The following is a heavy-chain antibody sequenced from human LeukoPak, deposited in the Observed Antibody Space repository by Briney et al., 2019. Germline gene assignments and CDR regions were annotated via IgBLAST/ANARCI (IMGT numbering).Heavy chain of an antibody. J-gene: IGHJ4*02. CDR3: ARRDIAAADNNFDY. CDR1: GFTFSSYS. D-gene: IGHD6-13*01. CDR2: ISSSSSYI. V-gene: IGHV3-21*01. Sequence: PGGSLRLSCAASGFTFSSYSMNWVRQAPGKELEWVSSISSSSSYIYYADSVKGRFTISRDNAKNSLYLQMNSLRAEDTAVYYCARRDIAAADNNFDYWGQGTLVTVSS.